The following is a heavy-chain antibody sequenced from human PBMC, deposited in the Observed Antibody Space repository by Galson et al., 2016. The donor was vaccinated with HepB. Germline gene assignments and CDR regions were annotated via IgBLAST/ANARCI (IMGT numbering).Heavy chain of an antibody. CDR2: ISGSGDNT. D-gene: IGHD3-3*01. V-gene: IGHV3-23*01. CDR3: AKDLITIFGVVHWRYS. CDR1: GFTFSSYA. J-gene: IGHJ4*02. Sequence: SLRLSCAASGFTFSSYAMTWVRQAPGKGLEWVSTISGSGDNTYYADSVKGRFTISRDNSKNTQSLQMNSLRAEDTAVYYCAKDLITIFGVVHWRYSWGQGTLVTVSS.